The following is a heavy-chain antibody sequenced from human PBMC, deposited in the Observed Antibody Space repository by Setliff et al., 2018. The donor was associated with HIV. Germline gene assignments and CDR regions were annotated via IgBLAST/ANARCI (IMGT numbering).Heavy chain of an antibody. D-gene: IGHD6-6*01. CDR3: AKDSSSGYYYYYLDV. J-gene: IGHJ6*03. CDR1: GDKFGSFD. Sequence: ASVKVSCKTSGDKFGSFDINWVRQASGQGLEWVGWVYASTGHTAYARKFEGRFTISRDKSKNTLYLQMDSLRAEDTAAYYCAKDSSSGYYYYYLDVWGKGTTVTVSS. CDR2: VYASTGHT. V-gene: IGHV1-8*01.